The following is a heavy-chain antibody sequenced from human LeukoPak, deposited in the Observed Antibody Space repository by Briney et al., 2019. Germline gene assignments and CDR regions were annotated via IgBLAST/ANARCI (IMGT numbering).Heavy chain of an antibody. CDR2: IYPGDSDT. V-gene: IGHV5-51*01. D-gene: IGHD6-13*01. CDR1: GYSFTSYW. CDR3: ARVIAAAGYYYYGMDV. J-gene: IGHJ6*02. Sequence: PGESLKISCKGSGYSFTSYWIGWVRQMPGKGQEWMGIIYPGDSDTRYSPSFQGQVTISADKSISTAYLQWSSLKASDTAMYYCARVIAAAGYYYYGMDVWGQGTTVTVSS.